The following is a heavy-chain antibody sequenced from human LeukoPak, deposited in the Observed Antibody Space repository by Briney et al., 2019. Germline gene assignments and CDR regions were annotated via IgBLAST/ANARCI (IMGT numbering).Heavy chain of an antibody. D-gene: IGHD3-10*01. CDR2: ISGSGGST. J-gene: IGHJ5*02. Sequence: PGGSLRLSCAASGFTFSSYAMSGVRQAPGKGLEGVSAISGSGGSTYYADSVKGRFTISRDNSKNTLYLQMNSLRAEDTAVYYCAKGPVTLLWFGEPNWFDPWGQGTLVTVSS. V-gene: IGHV3-23*01. CDR3: AKGPVTLLWFGEPNWFDP. CDR1: GFTFSSYA.